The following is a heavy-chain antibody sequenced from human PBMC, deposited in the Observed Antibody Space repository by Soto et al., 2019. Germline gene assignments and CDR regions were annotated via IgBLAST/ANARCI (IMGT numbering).Heavy chain of an antibody. CDR2: INHRGST. CDR3: SRGHEVRATFYYHYAMDV. D-gene: IGHD3-10*01. CDR1: GGSFSGYY. Sequence: SETLSLTCAVYGGSFSGYYWSWIRQPPGKGLEWIGEINHRGSTNYNPSLKSRVTISVDTSKNQFSLKLTSVTAADTAVYYCSRGHEVRATFYYHYAMDVWGQGTTVTVSS. J-gene: IGHJ6*02. V-gene: IGHV4-34*01.